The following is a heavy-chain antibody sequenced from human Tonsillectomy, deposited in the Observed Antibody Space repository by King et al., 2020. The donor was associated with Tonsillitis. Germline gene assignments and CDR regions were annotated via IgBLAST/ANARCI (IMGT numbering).Heavy chain of an antibody. CDR2: IYFSGRT. D-gene: IGHD6-6*01. V-gene: IGHV4-31*03. CDR3: ARDGRIAALAWYYYYMAV. Sequence: VQLQESGPGLVKPSQTLSLTCTVSGDSISSGSYYWNLIRQHPGKGLEWMGYIYFSGRTYYNPSLKSRVTISIDTSKNQFSLKLSSVTAADTAVYYCARDGRIAALAWYYYYMAVWGKGTTVTVSS. CDR1: GDSISSGSYY. J-gene: IGHJ6*03.